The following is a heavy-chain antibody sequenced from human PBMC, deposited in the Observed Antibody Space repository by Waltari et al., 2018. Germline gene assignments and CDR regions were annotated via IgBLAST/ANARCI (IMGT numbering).Heavy chain of an antibody. CDR1: GVSITSNRHY. Sequence: QLQLQESGPGLVKPSETLSLTCSVSGVSITSNRHYWGWIRQPPGQGLEWIGTMYYTGATYSSPSLESRVTVSRDTSKNQLSLKLVSVTAADTAVYYCATYIGASVGTAAFDVWGQGTMVAVSS. CDR3: ATYIGASVGTAAFDV. V-gene: IGHV4-39*01. D-gene: IGHD1-1*01. CDR2: MYYTGAT. J-gene: IGHJ3*01.